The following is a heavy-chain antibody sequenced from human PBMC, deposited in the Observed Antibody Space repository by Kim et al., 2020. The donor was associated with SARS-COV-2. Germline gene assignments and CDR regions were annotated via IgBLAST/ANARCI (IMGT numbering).Heavy chain of an antibody. CDR1: GGSVSSGSYY. D-gene: IGHD3-3*01. V-gene: IGHV4-61*01. CDR3: ARSGQVDGFLEWLSKDY. J-gene: IGHJ4*02. Sequence: SETLSLTCTVSGGSVSSGSYYWSWIRQPPGKGLEWIGYIYYSGSTNYNPSLKSRVTISVDTSKNQFSLKLSSVTAADTAVYYCARSGQVDGFLEWLSKDYGGQGTLLTVSS. CDR2: IYYSGST.